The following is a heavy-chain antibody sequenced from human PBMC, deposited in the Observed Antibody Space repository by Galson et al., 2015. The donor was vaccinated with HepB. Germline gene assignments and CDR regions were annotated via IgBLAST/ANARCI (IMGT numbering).Heavy chain of an antibody. Sequence: SLRLSCAASGFTFSSYAMHWVRQAPGKGLEWVAVISYDGSNKYYADSVKGRFTISRDNSKNTLYLQMNSLRAEDTAVYYCASPRSPYCSSTSCSGYFDYWGQGTLVTVSS. V-gene: IGHV3-30*04. CDR2: ISYDGSNK. CDR3: ASPRSPYCSSTSCSGYFDY. J-gene: IGHJ4*02. CDR1: GFTFSSYA. D-gene: IGHD2-2*01.